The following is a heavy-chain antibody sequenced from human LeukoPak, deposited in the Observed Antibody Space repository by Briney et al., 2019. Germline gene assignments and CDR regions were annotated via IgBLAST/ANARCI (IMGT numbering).Heavy chain of an antibody. CDR2: IYPGDSDT. D-gene: IGHD2-21*02. V-gene: IGHV5-51*01. J-gene: IGHJ5*02. Sequence: GESLKISFKGSGYRFTTYWIAWVRPMPGKGLEWMGIIYPGDSDTRYNPSFQGQVTISADKSISTAYLQWSSLKASDTAMYYCARRGVTVNWFDPWGQGTLVTVSS. CDR3: ARRGVTVNWFDP. CDR1: GYRFTTYW.